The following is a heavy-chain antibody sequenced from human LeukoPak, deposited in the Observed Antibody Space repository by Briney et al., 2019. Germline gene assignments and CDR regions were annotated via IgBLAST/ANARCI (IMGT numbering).Heavy chain of an antibody. CDR3: ARVAYYYDSSGYPFDY. J-gene: IGHJ4*02. D-gene: IGHD3-22*01. CDR2: IYSGGST. V-gene: IGHV3-53*01. CDR1: GFSVSSND. Sequence: GGSLRLSCAASGFSVSSNDMSWVRQAPGKGLEWVSVIYSGGSTDYADSVKGRFTISRDNSKNTLYLQMNSLRAEDTAVYYCARVAYYYDSSGYPFDYWGQGTLVTVSS.